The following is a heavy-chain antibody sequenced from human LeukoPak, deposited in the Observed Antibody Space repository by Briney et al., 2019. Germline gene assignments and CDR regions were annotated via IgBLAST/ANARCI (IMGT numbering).Heavy chain of an antibody. V-gene: IGHV1-69-2*01. J-gene: IGHJ4*02. Sequence: ASVKISCKASGYTFTDYYMHWVQHAPGKGREWMGLVDPEDGETIYAEKFQGRVTITADTSTDTAYMELSSLRSEDTAVYYCATVHSSSWYFAIDYWGQGTLVTVSS. CDR1: GYTFTDYY. CDR2: VDPEDGET. CDR3: ATVHSSSWYFAIDY. D-gene: IGHD6-13*01.